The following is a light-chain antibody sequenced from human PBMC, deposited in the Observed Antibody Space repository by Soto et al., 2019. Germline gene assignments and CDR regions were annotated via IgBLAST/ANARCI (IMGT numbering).Light chain of an antibody. V-gene: IGKV1-39*01. CDR3: QHISSYPLT. CDR1: QNINKY. CDR2: GAV. Sequence: DIQMTQSPSSLSASVGDRITITCRASQNINKYLNWYQQKSGEAPRLLIYGAVTLQTGVPSRFSGGGSGTDFTLTISSLQPEDFATYYCQHISSYPLTFGGGTKVQIK. J-gene: IGKJ4*01.